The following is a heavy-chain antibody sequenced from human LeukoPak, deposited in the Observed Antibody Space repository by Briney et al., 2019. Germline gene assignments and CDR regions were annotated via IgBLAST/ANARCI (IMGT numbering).Heavy chain of an antibody. CDR3: ASEDGYNAFDI. Sequence: ASVKVSCKASGGTFSSYAISWVRQAPGQGLEWMGRIIPILGIANYAQKFQGRVTITADKSTSTAYMELSSLRSEDTAVYYCASEDGYNAFDIWGQGTMVTVSS. J-gene: IGHJ3*02. CDR2: IIPILGIA. V-gene: IGHV1-69*04. D-gene: IGHD5-24*01. CDR1: GGTFSSYA.